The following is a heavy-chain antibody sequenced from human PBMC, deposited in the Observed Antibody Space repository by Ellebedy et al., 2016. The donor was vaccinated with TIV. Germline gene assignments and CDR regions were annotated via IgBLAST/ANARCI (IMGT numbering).Heavy chain of an antibody. CDR1: GFTFSTYS. CDR3: ARDLYDFWSGSAFGYYYYGMDV. J-gene: IGHJ6*02. CDR2: MSSSSSYI. D-gene: IGHD3-3*01. V-gene: IGHV3-21*01. Sequence: GESLKISCAASGFTFSTYSMNWVRQAPGKGLEWVSSMSSSSSYIYYADSVKGRFTISRDNAKNSLYLQMNSLRAEDTAVYYCARDLYDFWSGSAFGYYYYGMDVWGQGTTVTVSS.